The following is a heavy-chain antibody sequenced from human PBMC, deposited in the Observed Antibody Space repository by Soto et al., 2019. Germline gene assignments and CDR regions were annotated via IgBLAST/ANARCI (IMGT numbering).Heavy chain of an antibody. J-gene: IGHJ4*02. CDR2: IYYSGST. V-gene: IGHV4-59*08. CDR3: ARPSSYRRWEFDY. CDR1: GGSINSYY. Sequence: PSETLSLSCTVSGGSINSYYWSWIRQPPGMGLEWIGHIYYSGSTNYNPSLKSRVTISVDTSNNQFSLKLNSVTAADTAVYYCARPSSYRRWEFDYWGQRILVTVSS. D-gene: IGHD6-6*01.